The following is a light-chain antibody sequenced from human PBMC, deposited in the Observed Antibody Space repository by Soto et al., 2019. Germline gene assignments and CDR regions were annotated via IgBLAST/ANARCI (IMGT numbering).Light chain of an antibody. CDR2: GNS. Sequence: QAVVTQPPSVSGAPGQRVTISCTGSSSNIGAGYDVHWYQQLPGTAPKLLIYGNSNRPSRVPDRFSGSKSGTSASLAITGLQAEDEADYYCQSYDSSLRVVFGGGTKLTVL. CDR3: QSYDSSLRVV. J-gene: IGLJ2*01. CDR1: SSNIGAGYD. V-gene: IGLV1-40*01.